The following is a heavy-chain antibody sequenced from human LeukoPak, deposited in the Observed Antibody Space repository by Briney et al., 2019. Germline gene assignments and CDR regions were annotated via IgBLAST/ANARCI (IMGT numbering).Heavy chain of an antibody. Sequence: GGSLRLSRAASGFTFSSYSMNWVRQAPGKGLEWVSYISSSSSTIYYADSVKGRFTISRDNAKNSLYLQMNSLRAEDTAVYYCASVYYCGGDCYPLDYWGQGTLVTVSS. CDR2: ISSSSSTI. V-gene: IGHV3-48*01. D-gene: IGHD2-21*02. CDR3: ASVYYCGGDCYPLDY. J-gene: IGHJ4*02. CDR1: GFTFSSYS.